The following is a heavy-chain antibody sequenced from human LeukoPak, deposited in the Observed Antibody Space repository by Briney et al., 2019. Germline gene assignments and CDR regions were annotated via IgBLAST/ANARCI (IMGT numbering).Heavy chain of an antibody. V-gene: IGHV4-59*01. CDR3: ARAGGSSSWYVDWFDP. D-gene: IGHD6-13*01. J-gene: IGHJ5*02. CDR2: IYYSGST. Sequence: SETLSLTCTVSGGSISSYYWSWIRQPPGKGLEWIGYIYYSGSTNYNPSLKSRVTISVDTSKNQFSLKLSSVTAADTAVYYCARAGGSSSWYVDWFDPWGQGTLVTVPS. CDR1: GGSISSYY.